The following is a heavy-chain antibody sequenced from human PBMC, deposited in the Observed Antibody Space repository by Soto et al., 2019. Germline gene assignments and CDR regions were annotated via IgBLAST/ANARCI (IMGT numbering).Heavy chain of an antibody. J-gene: IGHJ4*02. CDR2: INPEGSAE. CDR1: GFTFSSSW. Sequence: EMQLVESGGALVQPGGSLRLSCAASGFTFSSSWMAWVRQAPGKGLEWVANINPEGSAEYYVDSVKGRFTISRDNAKNSLYLQMNSPRLEDTALYYCARHGVWCFDFWGQGTLVSISS. V-gene: IGHV3-7*02. CDR3: ARHGVWCFDF. D-gene: IGHD2-8*02.